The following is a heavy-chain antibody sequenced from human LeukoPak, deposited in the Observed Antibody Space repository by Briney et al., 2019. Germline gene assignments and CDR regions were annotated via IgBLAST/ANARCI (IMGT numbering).Heavy chain of an antibody. V-gene: IGHV3-74*01. J-gene: IGHJ6*02. Sequence: GGSLRLSCAASGLAFSAYKMHWVRQAPRKGLVWVSRISTDGYTTDYADFVQGRFTASRDNTKNTWSLEMNSLRAEDTAVYYCASARASLYGMDVWGQGTTVTVSS. CDR2: ISTDGYTT. CDR3: ASARASLYGMDV. D-gene: IGHD2-2*01. CDR1: GLAFSAYK.